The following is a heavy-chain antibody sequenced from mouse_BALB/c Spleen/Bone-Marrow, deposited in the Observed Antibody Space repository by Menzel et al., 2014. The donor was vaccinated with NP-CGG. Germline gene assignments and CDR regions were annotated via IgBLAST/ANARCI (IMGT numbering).Heavy chain of an antibody. CDR2: ISSGGSYT. V-gene: IGHV5-9*02. J-gene: IGHJ2*01. Sequence: EVKLMESGGGLVKPGGSLKLSCAASGFAFSSYDMSWVRPTPEKRLEWVATISSGGSYTYYPDSVKGRFTISRDNARNTLYLQMSSLRSEDTALYYCARLLRLRYFDYWGQGTTLTVSS. CDR1: GFAFSSYD. CDR3: ARLLRLRYFDY. D-gene: IGHD1-2*01.